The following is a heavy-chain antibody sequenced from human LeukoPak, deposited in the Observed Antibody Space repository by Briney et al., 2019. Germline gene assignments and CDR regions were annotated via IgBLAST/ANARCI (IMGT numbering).Heavy chain of an antibody. Sequence: PGGSLRLSCAASGFTFSSYGMHWVRQAPAKGLEWVAFIRYDGINKYYADSVKGRFTISRDKAKNSLYLQMNSLRAEDTAVYYCAREDSTYYYDSSGQRRAFDIWGQGTMVTVSS. CDR1: GFTFSSYG. D-gene: IGHD3-22*01. V-gene: IGHV3-30*02. J-gene: IGHJ3*02. CDR2: IRYDGINK. CDR3: AREDSTYYYDSSGQRRAFDI.